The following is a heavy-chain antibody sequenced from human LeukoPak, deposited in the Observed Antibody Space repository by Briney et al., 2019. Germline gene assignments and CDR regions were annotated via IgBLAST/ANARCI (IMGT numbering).Heavy chain of an antibody. CDR3: ARGGGPSYCGGDCYIFDY. D-gene: IGHD2-21*02. CDR2: IYYSGST. Sequence: SETLSLTCTVSGGSISSGGYYWSWIRQHPGTGLEWIGYIYYSGSTYYNPSLKSRVTISVDTSKNQFSLKLSSVTAADTAVYYCARGGGPSYCGGDCYIFDYWGQGTLVTVSS. CDR1: GGSISSGGYY. V-gene: IGHV4-31*03. J-gene: IGHJ4*02.